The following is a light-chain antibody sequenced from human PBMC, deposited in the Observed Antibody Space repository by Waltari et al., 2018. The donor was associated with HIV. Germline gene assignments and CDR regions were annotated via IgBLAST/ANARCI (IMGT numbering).Light chain of an antibody. CDR3: AAWDDSLSGWV. CDR1: SSNVGDNY. J-gene: IGLJ3*02. V-gene: IGLV1-47*01. CDR2: RNS. Sequence: QSALTPPPSTSGTHGQTVTIPCSGSSSNVGDNYVSWYQQPPGTAPKLLIYRNSQRPSGVRDRFPGSKSGTSASLAITDRRSEDKAEYHCAAWDDSLSGWVFGGGTNLTVL.